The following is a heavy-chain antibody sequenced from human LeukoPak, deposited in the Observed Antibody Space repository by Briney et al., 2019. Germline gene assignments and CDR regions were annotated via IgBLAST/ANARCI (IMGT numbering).Heavy chain of an antibody. Sequence: GSLRLSCAASGFTFSTYSMNWVRQAPGKGLEWVSYISSSSSIINYAESVRGRFTISRDNAKNLLYLQMNSLRAEDTAVYYCGRDYEERTTDYWSQGTLVTVSS. V-gene: IGHV3-48*04. CDR1: GFTFSTYS. CDR3: GRDYEERTTDY. J-gene: IGHJ4*02. D-gene: IGHD3-16*01. CDR2: ISSSSSII.